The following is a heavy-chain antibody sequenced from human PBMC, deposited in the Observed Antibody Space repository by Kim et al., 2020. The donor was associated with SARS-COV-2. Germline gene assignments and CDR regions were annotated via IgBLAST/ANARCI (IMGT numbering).Heavy chain of an antibody. V-gene: IGHV4-34*01. CDR3: ASTVQGSSIYFYYYYMDV. CDR1: GGSFSGYS. Sequence: SETLSLTCAVYGGSFSGYSWSWIRQLPGKGLEWIGEINHSGSTNSNPSLKSRVTISVDTSKNQFSLKLSSVTAADTAVYYCASTVQGSSIYFYYYYMDVWGKGTTVTVSS. J-gene: IGHJ6*03. CDR2: INHSGST. D-gene: IGHD6-13*01.